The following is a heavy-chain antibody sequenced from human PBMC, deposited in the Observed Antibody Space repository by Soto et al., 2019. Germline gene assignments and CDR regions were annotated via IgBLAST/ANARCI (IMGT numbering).Heavy chain of an antibody. CDR3: AKGRAPTWIPKDFAY. Sequence: QVQLVESGGGVVQPGRSLRLSCAASGFTFSSYGMHWVRQAPGKGLEWVAVISYDGSNKYYADSVKGRFTISRDNSKNTLYLQMNSLGAEDTAVYYCAKGRAPTWIPKDFAYGGQGTLVTVSS. CDR1: GFTFSSYG. CDR2: ISYDGSNK. V-gene: IGHV3-30*18. D-gene: IGHD5-18*01. J-gene: IGHJ4*02.